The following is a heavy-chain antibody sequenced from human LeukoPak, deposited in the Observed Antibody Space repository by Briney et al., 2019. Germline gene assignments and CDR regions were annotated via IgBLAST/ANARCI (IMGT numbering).Heavy chain of an antibody. V-gene: IGHV3-15*01. D-gene: IGHD3-22*01. CDR2: IKSKTDGGTT. CDR1: GFTFSNAW. J-gene: IGHJ4*02. CDR3: RAAGWLLLRPLIDY. Sequence: PGGSLRLSCAASGFTFSNAWMSWVRQAPGKGLEWVGRIKSKTDGGTTDYAAPVKGRFTISRDDSKNTLYLQMNSLKTEDTAVYYCRAAGWLLLRPLIDYWGQGTLVTVSS.